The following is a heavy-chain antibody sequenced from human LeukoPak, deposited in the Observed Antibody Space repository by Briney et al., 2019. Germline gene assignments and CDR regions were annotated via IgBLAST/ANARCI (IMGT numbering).Heavy chain of an antibody. Sequence: ASVKVSCKASGYTFTSYDINWVRQATGQGLEWMGWMNPNSGNTGYAQKFQGRVTMTRNTSISTAYMELSSLRSEDTAVYYCARDVKSHTLARPFDPWGQGTLVTVSS. V-gene: IGHV1-8*01. J-gene: IGHJ5*02. CDR3: ARDVKSHTLARPFDP. D-gene: IGHD6-6*01. CDR1: GYTFTSYD. CDR2: MNPNSGNT.